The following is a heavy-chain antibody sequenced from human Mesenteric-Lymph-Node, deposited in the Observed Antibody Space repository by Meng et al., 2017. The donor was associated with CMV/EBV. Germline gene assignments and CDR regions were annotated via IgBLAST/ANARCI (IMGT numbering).Heavy chain of an antibody. V-gene: IGHV3-23*01. CDR1: GLTFSSYA. CDR3: AKDGSGYHFGYFDY. CDR2: ISNTGGSP. D-gene: IGHD5-12*01. J-gene: IGHJ4*02. Sequence: LSLTCAASGLTFSSYAMSWVRQAPGKGLEWVSTISNTGGSPYYADSVKGRFTISRDNSKNTLYLHMSSLRAEDSAIYYCAKDGSGYHFGYFDYWGQGTLVTVSS.